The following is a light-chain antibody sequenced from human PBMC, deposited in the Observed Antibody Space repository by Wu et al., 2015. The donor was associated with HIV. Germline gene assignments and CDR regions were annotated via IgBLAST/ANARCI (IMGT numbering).Light chain of an antibody. J-gene: IGKJ5*01. CDR2: DAS. Sequence: IGDRVTSLAGQSTTSLPILAWYQQTPGKAPRVLIYDASTLQSGVSSRFSGSGSGADFTLTISGLQRDDFAVYFCQQLNSFPLTFGQGSRLEI. V-gene: IGKV1-13*02. CDR3: QQLNSFPLT. CDR1: TTSLP.